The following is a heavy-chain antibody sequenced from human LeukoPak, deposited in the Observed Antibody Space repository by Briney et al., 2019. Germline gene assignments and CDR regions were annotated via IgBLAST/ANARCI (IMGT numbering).Heavy chain of an antibody. CDR2: ISYDGSNK. D-gene: IGHD6-13*01. V-gene: IGHV3-30-3*01. J-gene: IGHJ1*01. Sequence: PGGSLRLSCAASGFTFSTYAMHWVRQAPGKGLEWVAVISYDGSNKNYADSVKGRFTISRDNSKNTLYLQMDSLRAEDTAVYYCARDPYTYSSSWYGYFQYWGQGTLVTVSS. CDR1: GFTFSTYA. CDR3: ARDPYTYSSSWYGYFQY.